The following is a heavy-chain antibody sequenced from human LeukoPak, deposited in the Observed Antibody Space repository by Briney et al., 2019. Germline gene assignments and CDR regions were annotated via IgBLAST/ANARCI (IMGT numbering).Heavy chain of an antibody. Sequence: SQTLSLTCTVSGGSISSGSYYWSWIRQPAGKGLEWIGRIYTSGSTNYNPSLKSRVTISVDTSKNQFSLKLSSVTAADTAVYYCARDSGGFDYWGQGTLVTVSP. D-gene: IGHD1-14*01. CDR2: IYTSGST. CDR1: GGSISSGSYY. J-gene: IGHJ4*02. CDR3: ARDSGGFDY. V-gene: IGHV4-61*02.